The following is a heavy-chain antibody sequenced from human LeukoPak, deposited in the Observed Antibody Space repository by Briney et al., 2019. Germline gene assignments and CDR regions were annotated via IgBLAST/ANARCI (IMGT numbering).Heavy chain of an antibody. V-gene: IGHV3-7*01. D-gene: IGHD3-10*01. CDR2: IKQDGSEK. CDR3: ARMDIGLVRD. Sequence: PWGSLRLSCSASGFTFSSYWMSWVRQAPGKGLEWVANIKQDGSEKYYVDSVKGRFTISRDNAKNSLSLQMNSLRAEDTAVYYCARMDIGLVRDWGQGTLVTVSS. J-gene: IGHJ4*02. CDR1: GFTFSSYW.